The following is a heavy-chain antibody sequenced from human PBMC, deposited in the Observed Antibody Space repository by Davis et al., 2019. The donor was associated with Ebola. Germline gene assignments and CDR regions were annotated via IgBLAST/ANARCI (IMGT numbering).Heavy chain of an antibody. CDR3: ARVGYDFWSGYYPDY. Sequence: PGGSLRLSCAASGFTFSSYAMHCVRQASGKGLEWVAVISYDGSNKYYADSVKGRFTISRDNSKNTLYLQMNSLRAEDTAVYYCARVGYDFWSGYYPDYWGQGTLVTVSS. V-gene: IGHV3-30-3*01. CDR1: GFTFSSYA. J-gene: IGHJ4*02. D-gene: IGHD3-3*01. CDR2: ISYDGSNK.